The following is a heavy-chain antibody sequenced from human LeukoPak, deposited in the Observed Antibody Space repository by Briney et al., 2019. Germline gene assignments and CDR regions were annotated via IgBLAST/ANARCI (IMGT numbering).Heavy chain of an antibody. CDR2: INHSGST. CDR1: GGSFSGYY. V-gene: IGHV4-34*01. D-gene: IGHD6-19*01. Sequence: SETLSLTCAVYGGSFSGYYWSWIRQPPGKGLEWIGEINHSGSTNYNPSLKSRVTISVDTSKNQFSLKLSSVTAADTAVYYCARGLLVAGTDFAYWGQGTLVTVSS. CDR3: ARGLLVAGTDFAY. J-gene: IGHJ4*02.